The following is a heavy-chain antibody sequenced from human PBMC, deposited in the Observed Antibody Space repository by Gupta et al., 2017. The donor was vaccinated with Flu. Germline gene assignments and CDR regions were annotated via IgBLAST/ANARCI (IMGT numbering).Heavy chain of an antibody. CDR1: AFTFSSYG. V-gene: IGHV3-30*18. Sequence: QVQLVESGGGVVKPGRSLRLSCAASAFTFSSYGMHWVRQAPGKGLEWVAVISYDGSNKYYADSVKGRFTISRDNSKNTLYLQMNSLRAEDTAVYYCAKDGPDYWGQGTLVTVSS. CDR2: ISYDGSNK. J-gene: IGHJ4*02. CDR3: AKDGPDY.